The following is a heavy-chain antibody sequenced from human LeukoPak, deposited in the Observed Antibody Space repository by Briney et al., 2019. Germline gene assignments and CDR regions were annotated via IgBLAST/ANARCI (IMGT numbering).Heavy chain of an antibody. Sequence: GGSLRLSCVASGFSFSTYAMNWVRQAPGKGLEWVAVISYDGSNKYYADSVKGRFTISRDNSKNTLYLQMNSLRAEDTAVYYCATRSGMNYYGSGSYRGDWFDPWGQGTLVTVSS. CDR1: GFSFSTYA. V-gene: IGHV3-30*03. CDR3: ATRSGMNYYGSGSYRGDWFDP. CDR2: ISYDGSNK. J-gene: IGHJ5*02. D-gene: IGHD3-10*01.